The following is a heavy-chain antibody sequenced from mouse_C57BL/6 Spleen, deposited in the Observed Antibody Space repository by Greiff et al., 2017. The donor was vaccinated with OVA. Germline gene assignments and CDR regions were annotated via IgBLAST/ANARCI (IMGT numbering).Heavy chain of an antibody. Sequence: QVQLQQPGTELVKPGASVKMSCKASGYTFTSYWMTWVKQRPGQGLEWIGDINPSSGGTNYNEKFKSKATLTVDKSSSTAYMQLSSLTSEDSAVYYCARSSYGSCALDYWGQGTSLTVSS. V-gene: IGHV1-53*01. CDR3: ARSSYGSCALDY. CDR2: INPSSGGT. D-gene: IGHD1-1*02. J-gene: IGHJ2*02. CDR1: GYTFTSYW.